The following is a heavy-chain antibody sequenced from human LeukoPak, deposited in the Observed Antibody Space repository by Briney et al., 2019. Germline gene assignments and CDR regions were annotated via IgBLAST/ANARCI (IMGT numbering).Heavy chain of an antibody. V-gene: IGHV4-31*03. CDR1: GGSISSADYY. Sequence: PSETLSLTCTVSGGSISSADYYWSWIRQHPGKGLEWIGYIYYSGSTYYNPSLKSRVTISVDTSKNQFSLKLSSVTAADTAVYYCAREVADTVTTYFLDYWGQGTLVTVSS. CDR3: AREVADTVTTYFLDY. CDR2: IYYSGST. J-gene: IGHJ4*02. D-gene: IGHD4-17*01.